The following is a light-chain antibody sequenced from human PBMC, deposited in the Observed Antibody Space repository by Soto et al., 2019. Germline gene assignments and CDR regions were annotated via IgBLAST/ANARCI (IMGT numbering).Light chain of an antibody. CDR3: QQYGSSPRSHGGYT. J-gene: IGKJ2*01. V-gene: IGKV3-20*01. CDR2: GAS. CDR1: QSVSSSY. Sequence: EIVLTQSPGTLSLSPGERATLSCRASQSVSSSYLAWYQQKPGQAPRLLIYGASSRATGIPDRFSGSGSGTDFTLTISRLEPEDFAVYYCQQYGSSPRSHGGYTCGQGTKLEIK.